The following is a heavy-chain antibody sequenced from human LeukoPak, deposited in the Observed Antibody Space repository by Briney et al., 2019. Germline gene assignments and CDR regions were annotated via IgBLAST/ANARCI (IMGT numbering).Heavy chain of an antibody. CDR1: GYMFITHW. V-gene: IGHV5-51*01. D-gene: IGHD2-21*01. J-gene: IGHJ6*03. CDR3: ARHRTPYCGAGCLPDSMDV. CDR2: IYPEDSDT. Sequence: GESLKISCKGSGYMFITHWIGWVRQMPGKGLEWMGIIYPEDSDTRYSPSFQGHVTISVDKSSNTAFPQWSGLKASDTAMYFCARHRTPYCGAGCLPDSMDVWGKGTTVTVSS.